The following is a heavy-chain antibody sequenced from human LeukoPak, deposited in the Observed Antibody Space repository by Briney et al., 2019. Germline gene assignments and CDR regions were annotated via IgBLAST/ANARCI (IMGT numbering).Heavy chain of an antibody. J-gene: IGHJ4*02. CDR3: AREPKGSGTYPQFDY. D-gene: IGHD3-10*01. Sequence: PGRSLRLSCAASGFTFSSYSMNWVRQAPGKGLEWVSSISSSTSYIYYADSVKGRFTISRDNAKNSLYLQMNNLRAEDTAIYYCAREPKGSGTYPQFDYWGQGTLVTVSS. CDR2: ISSSTSYI. V-gene: IGHV3-21*01. CDR1: GFTFSSYS.